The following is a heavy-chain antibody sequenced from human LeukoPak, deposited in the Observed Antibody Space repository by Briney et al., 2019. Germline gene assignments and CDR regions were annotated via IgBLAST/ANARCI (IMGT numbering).Heavy chain of an antibody. CDR1: GFTFRDFG. CDR2: IKEDGSET. CDR3: ARVVPCSSSSCYSLHYYMDV. J-gene: IGHJ6*03. Sequence: PGRSLRLSCAAAGFTFRDFGMEWVRQAPGKRVEWVANIKEDGSETYYVDSVRGRFIVSRDNAKNSLYLQMSRLRAADTAIYYCARVVPCSSSSCYSLHYYMDVWGKGTTVTVSS. V-gene: IGHV3-7*01. D-gene: IGHD2-15*01.